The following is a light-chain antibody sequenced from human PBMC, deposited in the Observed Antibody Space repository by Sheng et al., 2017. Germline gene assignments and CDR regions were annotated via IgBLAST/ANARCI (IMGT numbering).Light chain of an antibody. V-gene: IGKV3-15*01. CDR1: QSVDSN. J-gene: IGKJ2*01. CDR2: GAS. CDR3: QQYDNWPPLYT. Sequence: EIVMTQSPATLSVSPGERATLSCRASQSVDSNLAWYQQKPGQAPRLLIYGASTRATGIPGRFSGSGSGTEFTLTISSLQSEDFAVYYYQQYDNWPPLYTFGQGTKLEI.